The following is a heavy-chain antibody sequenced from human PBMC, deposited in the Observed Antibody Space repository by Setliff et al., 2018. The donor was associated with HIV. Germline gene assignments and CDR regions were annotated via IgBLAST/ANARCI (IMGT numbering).Heavy chain of an antibody. CDR3: ARDKRDDNFLTSRISSVFDF. CDR1: GFIFSNYH. V-gene: IGHV3-11*01. Sequence: SGGSLRLSCEASGFIFSNYHMGWVRQAPGKGLEWVSYISSSGSTIYYADSVKGRFTISRDNAKNSLYLQMHSLRVEDTAFYYCARDKRDDNFLTSRISSVFDFWGEGTLVTVSS. J-gene: IGHJ4*02. D-gene: IGHD1-1*01. CDR2: ISSSGSTI.